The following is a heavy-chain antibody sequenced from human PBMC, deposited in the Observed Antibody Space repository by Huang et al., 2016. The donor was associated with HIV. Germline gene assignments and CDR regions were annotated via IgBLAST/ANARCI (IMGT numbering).Heavy chain of an antibody. V-gene: IGHV3-21*01. J-gene: IGHJ4*03. CDR1: GFLFTTFT. D-gene: IGHD2-15*01. CDR2: ISGSGSSI. CDR3: ARGGPVGYFNL. Sequence: EVQLEESGGALVKPGGSLRLSCPATGFLFTTFTMHWVRQAPGKGLEWVSSISGSGSSIYYADAVKGRFTISRDNTKKSLYLQMSSLSVDDTAFYFCARGGPVGYFNLWGHGTLVSVSS.